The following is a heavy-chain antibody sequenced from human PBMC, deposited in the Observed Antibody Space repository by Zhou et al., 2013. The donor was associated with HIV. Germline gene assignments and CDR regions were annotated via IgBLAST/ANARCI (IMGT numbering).Heavy chain of an antibody. Sequence: QVQLVQSGTEVKKPGASVKVSCKTSGYTFINFGITWVRQAPGQGLEWLGWISTSNGNTNYAQNLQGRVTMTTDTSTTTAYMELRGLRSDDAALYYCARGVVVPAANWFDPWGQGTLVTVSS. J-gene: IGHJ5*02. D-gene: IGHD2-2*01. CDR2: ISTSNGNT. CDR3: ARGVVVPAANWFDP. V-gene: IGHV1-18*01. CDR1: GYTFINFG.